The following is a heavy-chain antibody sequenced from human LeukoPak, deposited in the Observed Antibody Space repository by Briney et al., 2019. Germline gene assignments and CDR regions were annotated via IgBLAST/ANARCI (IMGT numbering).Heavy chain of an antibody. Sequence: GSLRLSCTVSGGSISSYYWGWIRQPPGKGLEWIGSIYYSGSTYYNPSLKSRVTISVDTSKNQFSLKLSSVTAADTAVYYCAREMTTVTTGYYYYMDVWGKGTTVTVSS. D-gene: IGHD4-17*01. CDR1: GGSISSYY. CDR3: AREMTTVTTGYYYYMDV. CDR2: IYYSGST. J-gene: IGHJ6*03. V-gene: IGHV4-39*07.